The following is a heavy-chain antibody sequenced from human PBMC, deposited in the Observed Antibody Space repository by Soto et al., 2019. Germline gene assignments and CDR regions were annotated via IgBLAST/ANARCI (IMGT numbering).Heavy chain of an antibody. Sequence: EVQLLESGGGLVQPGGSLRLSCAASGFTFSSYAMSWVRQAPGKGLEWVSAISGSGGSTYYADFVKGRCTISRDNSKNTLYLQMNSLRAEDTAVYYCAKDGTYWEGGSLDPWGQGTLVTVSS. V-gene: IGHV3-23*01. J-gene: IGHJ5*02. CDR3: AKDGTYWEGGSLDP. CDR2: ISGSGGST. D-gene: IGHD1-26*01. CDR1: GFTFSSYA.